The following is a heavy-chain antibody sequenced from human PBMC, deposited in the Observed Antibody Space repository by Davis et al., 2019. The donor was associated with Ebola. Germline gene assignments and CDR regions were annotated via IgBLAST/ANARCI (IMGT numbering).Heavy chain of an antibody. Sequence: ASVKVSCKASGYTFTSYGISWVRQAPGQGLEWMGWISAYNGNTNYAQKFQGRVTMTEDTSTDTAYMELSSLRSEDTAVYYCATVGSGYYWFDPWGQGTLVTVSS. V-gene: IGHV1-18*04. CDR2: ISAYNGNT. CDR1: GYTFTSYG. CDR3: ATVGSGYYWFDP. J-gene: IGHJ5*02. D-gene: IGHD3-22*01.